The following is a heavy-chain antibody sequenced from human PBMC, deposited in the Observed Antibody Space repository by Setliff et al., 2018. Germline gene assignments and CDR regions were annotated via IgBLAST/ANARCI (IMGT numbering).Heavy chain of an antibody. J-gene: IGHJ5*02. CDR1: GFSFSSYG. D-gene: IGHD3-10*01. CDR3: ARDLIRGAPNWFDP. CDR2: IYTGGRT. Sequence: PGGSLRLSCEGPGFSFSSYGLHWVRQAPGKGLEWVSAIYTGGRTDSADSVKGRFTISRDGSKNTLYLQMNSLRAEDTAVYYCARDLIRGAPNWFDPWGQGTLVTVSS. V-gene: IGHV3-66*01.